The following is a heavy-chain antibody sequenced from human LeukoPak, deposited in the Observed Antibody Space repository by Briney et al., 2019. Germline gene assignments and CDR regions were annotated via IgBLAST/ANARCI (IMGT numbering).Heavy chain of an antibody. D-gene: IGHD3-10*01. CDR3: ASWGGVMDV. J-gene: IGHJ6*02. Sequence: GRSLRLSCAASGFTFSNYGMHWVRQAPGKGLEWVSSISSRSSYIYYADSVKGRFTISRDNAKNSLFLQMNSLRAEDTAVYYCASWGGVMDVWGQGTTVTVSS. CDR1: GFTFSNYG. V-gene: IGHV3-21*01. CDR2: ISSRSSYI.